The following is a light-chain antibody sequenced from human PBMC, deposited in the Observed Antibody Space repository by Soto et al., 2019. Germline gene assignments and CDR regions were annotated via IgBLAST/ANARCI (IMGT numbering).Light chain of an antibody. CDR1: HVISSY. CDR3: QQYYSYSRT. J-gene: IGKJ1*01. V-gene: IGKV1-8*01. Sequence: AIRKTQSPSSLSPSTGDRFTITCLPSHVISSYLAWYQQKPGKAPKPLIYAASTLQSGLPSSFSGSGSAKDFTLTISCLQSEDFATYYCQQYYSYSRTFGQGTKVDFK. CDR2: AAS.